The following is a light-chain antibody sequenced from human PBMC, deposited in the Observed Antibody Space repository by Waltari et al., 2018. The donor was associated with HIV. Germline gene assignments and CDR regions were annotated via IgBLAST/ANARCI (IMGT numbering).Light chain of an antibody. V-gene: IGLV3-1*01. CDR3: QAWDSSTAV. J-gene: IGLJ2*01. Sequence: SYELTQPPSVSVSPGQTASITCSGDKLGDKYACWYQQKPGQSPVVVIYQDSTRPSGIPERFSGSNSGNTATLTISGTQAMDEADYYCQAWDSSTAVVGGGTKLTVL. CDR2: QDS. CDR1: KLGDKY.